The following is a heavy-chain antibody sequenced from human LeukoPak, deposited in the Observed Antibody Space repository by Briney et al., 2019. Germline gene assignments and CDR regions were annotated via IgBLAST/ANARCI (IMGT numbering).Heavy chain of an antibody. CDR1: GFAFSSDW. D-gene: IGHD3-16*01. V-gene: IGHV3-23*01. Sequence: GGLSLSCAASGFAFSSDWMSGVRPPPGKGVEWVSSIFPSGGEIHYADSVRGRFTISRDNSKSTLSLQMNSLRAEDTAIYYCAKGGGGSSREYWGQGTLVTVSS. J-gene: IGHJ4*02. CDR2: IFPSGGEI. CDR3: AKGGGGSSREY.